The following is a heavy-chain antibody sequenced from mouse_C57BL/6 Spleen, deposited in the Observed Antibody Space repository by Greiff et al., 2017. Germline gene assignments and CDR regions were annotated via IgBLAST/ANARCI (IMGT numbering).Heavy chain of an antibody. CDR2: ISYDGSN. CDR3: ARGDQLRPYYLDY. CDR1: GYSITSGYY. Sequence: EVQLQESGPGLVKPSQSLSLTCSVTGYSITSGYYWNWIRQFPGNQLEWMGYISYDGSNNYNPSLKIRISITRDRSKNQFFLKLNAVTTEDTATYGCARGDQLRPYYLDYWGKGTTLTVSS. J-gene: IGHJ2*01. V-gene: IGHV3-6*01. D-gene: IGHD3-2*02.